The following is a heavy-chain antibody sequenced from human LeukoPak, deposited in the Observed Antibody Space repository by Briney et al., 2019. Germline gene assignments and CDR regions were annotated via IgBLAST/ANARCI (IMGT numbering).Heavy chain of an antibody. CDR2: INHSGST. V-gene: IGHV4-34*01. CDR1: GGSISSYY. CDR3: ARGRYYDFWSGYYGSYGMDV. D-gene: IGHD3-3*01. J-gene: IGHJ6*02. Sequence: SETLSLTCTVSGGSISSYYWSWIRQPPGKGLEWIGEINHSGSTNYNPSLKSRVTISVDTSKNQFSLKLSSVTAADTAVYYCARGRYYDFWSGYYGSYGMDVWGQGTTVTVSS.